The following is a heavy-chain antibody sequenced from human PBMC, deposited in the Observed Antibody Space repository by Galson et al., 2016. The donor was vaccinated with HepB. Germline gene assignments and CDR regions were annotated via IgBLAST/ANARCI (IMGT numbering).Heavy chain of an antibody. V-gene: IGHV6-1*01. D-gene: IGHD1-26*01. CDR2: TYYRSRWSN. CDR3: ARDRSGIEEVCSFDP. Sequence: CAISGDSVSSTSAAWNWIRQSPSRGLEWLGRTYYRSRWSNDYKESVKSRITINPDTSKNQVSLQLNSVTTDDAAVYYCARDRSGIEEVCSFDPWGQGTRVTVSS. CDR1: GDSVSSTSAA. J-gene: IGHJ5*02.